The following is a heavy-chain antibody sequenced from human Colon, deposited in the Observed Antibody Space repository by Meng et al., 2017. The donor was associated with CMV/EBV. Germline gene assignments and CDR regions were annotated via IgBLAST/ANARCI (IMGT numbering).Heavy chain of an antibody. J-gene: IGHJ6*02. V-gene: IGHV3-23*01. CDR1: GLTFSTYA. D-gene: IGHD3-3*01. Sequence: GESLKISCAASGLTFSTYAMSWVRQAPGKGLEWVSTIGGSGHSTYFADSVKGRFTISRDNSKNTLYLQMHSLRAEDTAVYYCAKDARGDFGVVIGPHVLDVWGQGTTVTVSS. CDR3: AKDARGDFGVVIGPHVLDV. CDR2: IGGSGHST.